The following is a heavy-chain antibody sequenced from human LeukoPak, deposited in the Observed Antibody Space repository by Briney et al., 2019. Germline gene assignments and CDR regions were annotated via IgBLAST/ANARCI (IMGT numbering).Heavy chain of an antibody. J-gene: IGHJ4*02. V-gene: IGHV4-59*01. CDR3: VRGGYIYGV. Sequence: PSETLSLTCSVSGGSISDSTWSWIRQSPGEVLEWIGYIYSSGGTNYNPSLKSRVTISIDTSKNQFSLKLRSVTAADTALYYCVRGGYIYGVWGQGALVSVSS. CDR2: IYSSGGT. D-gene: IGHD3-3*01. CDR1: GGSISDST.